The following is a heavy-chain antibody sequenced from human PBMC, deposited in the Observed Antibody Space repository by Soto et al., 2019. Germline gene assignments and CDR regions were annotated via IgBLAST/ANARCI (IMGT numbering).Heavy chain of an antibody. J-gene: IGHJ6*02. Sequence: QVQLVESGGGVVQPGNSLRLSCAASGFTFNTFGIHWVRQAPGKRLEWVAVISSDGSNEYYTDSVKGRFTISRDNSKNPLYLQMNRLRAEDTAVYYSAKQISAWCSRNRCSGVNYYYAMDVWGQGTTVTVS. V-gene: IGHV3-30*18. D-gene: IGHD3-3*01. CDR2: ISSDGSNE. CDR3: AKQISAWCSRNRCSGVNYYYAMDV. CDR1: GFTFNTFG.